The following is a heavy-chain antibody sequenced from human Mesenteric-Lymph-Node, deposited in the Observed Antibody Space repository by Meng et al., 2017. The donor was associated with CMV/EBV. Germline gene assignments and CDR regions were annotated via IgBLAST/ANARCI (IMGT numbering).Heavy chain of an antibody. D-gene: IGHD3-22*01. CDR3: ARSYDSIGSYYGASDY. CDR1: GFTFSSYE. Sequence: GGSLRLSCEASGFTFSSYEMNWVRQAPGKGLEWVAYISSSGNNKYYADPVKGRFTISRDNSRNTLYLQMNSLRPEDTAVYYCARSYDSIGSYYGASDYWGQGTLVTVSS. J-gene: IGHJ4*02. V-gene: IGHV3-48*03. CDR2: ISSSGNNK.